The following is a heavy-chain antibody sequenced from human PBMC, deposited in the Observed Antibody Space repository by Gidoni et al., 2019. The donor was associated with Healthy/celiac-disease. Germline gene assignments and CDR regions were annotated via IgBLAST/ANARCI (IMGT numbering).Heavy chain of an antibody. CDR1: GYPFTSYA. D-gene: IGHD2-21*02. V-gene: IGHV1-8*01. CDR2: MNPNSGNT. Sequence: QVQLVQSGAEVKKPGASVTVSCKASGYPFTSYALNWVRQATGQGLEWMGWMNPNSGNTGYAQKFQGRVTMTRNTSISTAYMELSSLRSEDTAVYYCARLPYCGGDCYPSHYYYGMDVWGQGTTVTVSS. CDR3: ARLPYCGGDCYPSHYYYGMDV. J-gene: IGHJ6*02.